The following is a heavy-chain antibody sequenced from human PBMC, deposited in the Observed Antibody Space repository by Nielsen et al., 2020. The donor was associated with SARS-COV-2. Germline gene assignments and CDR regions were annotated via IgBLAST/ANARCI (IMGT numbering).Heavy chain of an antibody. J-gene: IGHJ6*02. Sequence: SETLSLTCTVSGGSISSGGYYWSWIRQHPGKGLEWIGYIYYSGSTYYNPSLKSRVTISVDTSKNQFSQKLSSVTAADTAVYYCARDRYCSGGSCTNRVMGYYGMDVWGQGTTVTVSS. CDR1: GGSISSGGYY. D-gene: IGHD2-15*01. CDR2: IYYSGST. V-gene: IGHV4-31*03. CDR3: ARDRYCSGGSCTNRVMGYYGMDV.